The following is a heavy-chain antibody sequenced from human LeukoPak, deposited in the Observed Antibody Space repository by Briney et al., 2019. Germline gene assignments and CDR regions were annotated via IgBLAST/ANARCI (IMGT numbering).Heavy chain of an antibody. J-gene: IGHJ4*02. CDR1: GYSISSGYY. V-gene: IGHV4-38-2*02. D-gene: IGHD5-18*01. CDR3: ARDRGYSYGSDY. CDR2: IYHSGST. Sequence: PSKTLSLTCTVSGYSISSGYYWGWIRQPPGKGLEWIGSIYHSGSTYYNPSLKSRVTISVDTSKNQFSLKLSSVTAADTAVYYCARDRGYSYGSDYWGQGTLVTVSS.